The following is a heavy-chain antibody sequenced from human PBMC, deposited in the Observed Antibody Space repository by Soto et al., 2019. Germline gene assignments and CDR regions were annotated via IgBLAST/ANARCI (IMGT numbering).Heavy chain of an antibody. Sequence: EVQLLESGGGLVQPGGSLRLSCAASGFTFSSYAMSWVRQAPGKGLEWVSAISGSGGSTYYADSVKGLFTISTDNSKSTLYLQMNSLRAEDTAVYYCAKGGEFSLYRGAFDSWGQGTMVTVSS. CDR3: AKGGEFSLYRGAFDS. D-gene: IGHD3-16*02. CDR1: GFTFSSYA. CDR2: ISGSGGST. V-gene: IGHV3-23*01. J-gene: IGHJ3*02.